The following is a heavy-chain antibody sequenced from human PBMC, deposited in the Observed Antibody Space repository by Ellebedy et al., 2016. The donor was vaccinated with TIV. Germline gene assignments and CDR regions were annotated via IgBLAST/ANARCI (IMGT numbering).Heavy chain of an antibody. J-gene: IGHJ3*02. D-gene: IGHD3-10*01. CDR2: IWYDGSNK. CDR1: GFTFSSYG. Sequence: GGSLRLSCAASGFTFSSYGMHWVRQAPGKGLEWVAVIWYDGSNKYYADSVKGRFTISRDNSKNTLYLQMNSLRAEDTVVYYCARGNSYGSGKGGAFDIWGQGTMVTVSS. V-gene: IGHV3-33*08. CDR3: ARGNSYGSGKGGAFDI.